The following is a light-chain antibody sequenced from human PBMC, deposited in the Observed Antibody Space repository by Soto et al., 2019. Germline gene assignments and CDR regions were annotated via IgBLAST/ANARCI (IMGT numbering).Light chain of an antibody. CDR2: DNN. CDR3: EAWDDSLTTVL. CDR1: SSNIGNNY. Sequence: QAVVTQPPSVSAAPGQKGTISCSGSSSNIGNNYVSWYQQVPGTAPKLLIFDNNKRPSVIPDRFSGSKSDTSATLGITGLQTGDEADYYCEAWDDSLTTVLFGGGTKLTVL. J-gene: IGLJ2*01. V-gene: IGLV1-51*01.